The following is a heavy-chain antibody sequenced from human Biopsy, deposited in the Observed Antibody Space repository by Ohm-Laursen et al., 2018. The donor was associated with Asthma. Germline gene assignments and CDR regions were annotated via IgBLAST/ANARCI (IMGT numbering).Heavy chain of an antibody. CDR2: IYYIGST. Sequence: GDYWMSWVRQVPGKGLEWIGYIYYIGSTYYNPSLKSRVAISLDTSKNQFSLKLSSVTAADTAAYFCARRGGVRRYFDYWGQGTLVTVSS. J-gene: IGHJ4*02. CDR1: GDYW. V-gene: IGHV4-30-4*08. D-gene: IGHD3-16*01. CDR3: ARRGGVRRYFDY.